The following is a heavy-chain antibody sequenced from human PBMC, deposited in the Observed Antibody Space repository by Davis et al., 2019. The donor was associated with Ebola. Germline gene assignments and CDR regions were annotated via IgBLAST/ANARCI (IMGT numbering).Heavy chain of an antibody. V-gene: IGHV1-46*03. CDR3: ARDPYSDSRGAYYYFEY. CDR2: INPTGGST. CDR1: GYTFTSYG. J-gene: IGHJ4*02. Sequence: AASVKVSCKAFGYTFTSYGISWVRQAPGQGLEWMGIINPTGGSTSYAQQFQGRVTMTSDTSTSTVYMELTSLRSADTAVYYCARDPYSDSRGAYYYFEYWGQGTLVTVSS. D-gene: IGHD3-22*01.